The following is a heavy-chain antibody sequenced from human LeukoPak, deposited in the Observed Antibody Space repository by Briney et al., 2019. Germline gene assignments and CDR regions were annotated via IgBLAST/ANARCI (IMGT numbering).Heavy chain of an antibody. D-gene: IGHD2-8*02. Sequence: SGGSLRLSCAAPGFTFSSYAMNWVRQAPGKGLEWVSAISGRGSSTYYADSVKGRFSLARDNSKNTLHLQMNSLRAEDTAVYYCAQSKYRTDDYYYGMDVWGQGTTVTVSS. J-gene: IGHJ6*02. CDR2: ISGRGSST. CDR1: GFTFSSYA. V-gene: IGHV3-23*01. CDR3: AQSKYRTDDYYYGMDV.